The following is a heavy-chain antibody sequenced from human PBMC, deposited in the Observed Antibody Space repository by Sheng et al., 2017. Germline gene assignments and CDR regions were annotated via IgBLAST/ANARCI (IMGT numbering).Heavy chain of an antibody. J-gene: IGHJ4*02. CDR3: ARVAVTTSTQYFFDS. Sequence: QVQLQESGPGLVKPSDTLSLTCTVSGGSISSYYWSWIRQPAGKGLEWIGRIYPSGVTNYNPSLNSRLTMSADTSKNQFSLKLRSVTAADTAMYYCARVAVTTSTQYFFDSWGPGTLVIVSS. CDR1: GGSISSYY. CDR2: IYPSGVT. V-gene: IGHV4-4*07. D-gene: IGHD4-17*01.